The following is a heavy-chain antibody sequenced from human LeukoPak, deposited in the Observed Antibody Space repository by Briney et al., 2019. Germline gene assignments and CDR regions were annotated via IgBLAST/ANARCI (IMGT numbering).Heavy chain of an antibody. CDR2: IKKDGSEK. CDR1: GFTFSSHW. CDR3: ARRYGSGSPSDY. Sequence: GGSLRLSCAASGFTFSSHWMSWVRQAPGKGLEWVANIKKDGSEKYYVDAVKGRFTISRDNAKNSLYLQMNSLRAEDTALYYCARRYGSGSPSDYWGQGTLVTVSS. J-gene: IGHJ4*02. D-gene: IGHD3-10*01. V-gene: IGHV3-7*03.